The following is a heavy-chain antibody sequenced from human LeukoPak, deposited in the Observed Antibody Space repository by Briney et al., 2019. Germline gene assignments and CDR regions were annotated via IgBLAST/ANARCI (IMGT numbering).Heavy chain of an antibody. CDR2: IYHSGST. D-gene: IGHD6-13*01. CDR1: GGSISSGGYS. J-gene: IGHJ4*02. Sequence: PSETLSLTCAVSGGSISSGGYSWSWIRQPPGKGLEWIGYIYHSGSTYYNPSLKSRVTISVDRSKNQFSLKLSSVTAADTAVYYCARVPGYSSSWTGPYFDYWGQGTLVTVSS. CDR3: ARVPGYSSSWTGPYFDY. V-gene: IGHV4-30-2*01.